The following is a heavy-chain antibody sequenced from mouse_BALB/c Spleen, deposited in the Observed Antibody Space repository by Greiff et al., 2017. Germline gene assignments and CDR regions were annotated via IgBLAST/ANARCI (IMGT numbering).Heavy chain of an antibody. CDR3: ARRGDDGYYFDY. Sequence: VQLQQSGPQLVRPGASVKISCKASGYSFTSYWMHWVKQRPGQGLEWIGMIDPSDSETRLTQKFKDKATLTVDKSSSTAYMQLSSPTSEDSAVYYCARRGDDGYYFDYWGQGTTLTVSA. D-gene: IGHD2-3*01. CDR2: IDPSDSET. J-gene: IGHJ2*01. CDR1: GYSFTSYW. V-gene: IGHV1S126*01.